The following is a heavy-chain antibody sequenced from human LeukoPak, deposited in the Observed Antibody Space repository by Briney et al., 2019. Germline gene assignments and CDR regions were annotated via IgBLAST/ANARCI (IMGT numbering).Heavy chain of an antibody. CDR1: GGSFSGYY. J-gene: IGHJ3*02. CDR3: ARHRGIAARLAFDI. CDR2: INHSGST. V-gene: IGHV4-34*01. Sequence: SETLSLTCAVYGGSFSGYYWSWIRQPPGKGLEWIGEINHSGSTNYNPSLKSRVTISVDTSKNQFSLKLSSVTAADTAVYYCARHRGIAARLAFDIWGQGTMVTVSS. D-gene: IGHD6-6*01.